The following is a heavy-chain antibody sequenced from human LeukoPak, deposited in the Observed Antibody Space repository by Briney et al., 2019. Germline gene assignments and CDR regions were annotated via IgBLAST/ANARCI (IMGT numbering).Heavy chain of an antibody. CDR2: ISGDHAGRLGAT. D-gene: IGHD2-2*03. CDR1: GFNFIRHD. Sequence: PGGSLRLSCAASGFNFIRHDMSWVRQTPGKGLEWVSGISGDHAGRLGATYYADSVQVRFTISRDNSKSALYLQMHSLRSEDTAKYFCAKGGYFSFDVWGQGTKVTVCS. V-gene: IGHV3-23*01. J-gene: IGHJ3*01. CDR3: AKGGYFSFDV.